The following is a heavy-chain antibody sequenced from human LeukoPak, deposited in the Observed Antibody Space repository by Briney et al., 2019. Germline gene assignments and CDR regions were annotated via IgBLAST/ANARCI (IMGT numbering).Heavy chain of an antibody. V-gene: IGHV3-73*01. CDR2: IRSKANSYAK. J-gene: IGHJ1*01. D-gene: IGHD3-3*01. CDR1: GFTFSGSA. Sequence: PGGSLRLSCAASGFTFSGSAMHWVRQASGKGLEWVGRIRSKANSYAKAYAASVKGTFTISRDNSKKTAYLQMNSLKTEDTAVYYCARGDDSWSGFYTTWEYFQHWGQGTLVTVSS. CDR3: ARGDDSWSGFYTTWEYFQH.